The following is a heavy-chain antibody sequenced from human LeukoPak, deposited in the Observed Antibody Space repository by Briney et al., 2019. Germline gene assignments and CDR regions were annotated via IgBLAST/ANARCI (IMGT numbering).Heavy chain of an antibody. CDR3: ARGPRYSSSSYYFDY. V-gene: IGHV3-64*01. Sequence: GGSLRLSCAASGFTFSSYAMHWVRQAPGKGLEYVSAISSNGGSTYYANSVKGRFTISRDNSKNTLYLQMGSLRAEDMVVYYCARGPRYSSSSYYFDYWGQGTLVTVSS. CDR1: GFTFSSYA. J-gene: IGHJ4*02. CDR2: ISSNGGST. D-gene: IGHD6-6*01.